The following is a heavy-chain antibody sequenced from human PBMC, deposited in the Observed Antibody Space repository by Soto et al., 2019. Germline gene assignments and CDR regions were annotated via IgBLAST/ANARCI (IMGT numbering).Heavy chain of an antibody. J-gene: IGHJ3*02. CDR1: GDSVSSNSAA. CDR2: TYYRSKWYN. Sequence: SQTLSLTCAISGDSVSSNSAAWNWIRQSPSRGLEWLGRTYYRSKWYNDYAVSVKSRITINPDTSKNQFSLQLNSVTPEDTAVYYCARGYCSGGSCYAGEGDDAFDIWVQGTMVTVSS. V-gene: IGHV6-1*01. CDR3: ARGYCSGGSCYAGEGDDAFDI. D-gene: IGHD2-15*01.